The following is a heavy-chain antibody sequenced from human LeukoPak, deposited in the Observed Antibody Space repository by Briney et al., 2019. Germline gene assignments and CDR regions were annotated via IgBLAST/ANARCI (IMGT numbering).Heavy chain of an antibody. CDR1: EYTFTSYD. CDR3: ARHRSRNYYDSSGLGY. J-gene: IGHJ4*02. Sequence: GASVKVSCKASEYTFTSYDINWVRQATGQGLEWMGWMNPNSGNTGYAQKFQGRVTMTRNTSISTAYMELSSLRSEDTAVYYCARHRSRNYYDSSGLGYWGQGTLVTVSS. V-gene: IGHV1-8*01. CDR2: MNPNSGNT. D-gene: IGHD3-22*01.